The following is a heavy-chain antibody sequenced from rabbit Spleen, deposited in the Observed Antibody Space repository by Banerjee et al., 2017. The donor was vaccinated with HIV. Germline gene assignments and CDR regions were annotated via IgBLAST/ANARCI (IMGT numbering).Heavy chain of an antibody. V-gene: IGHV1S40*01. J-gene: IGHJ6*01. CDR1: GVSFRGNSY. Sequence: QSLEEAVGDLVEPGASLTLTCIASGVSFRGNSYMCWVRQAPGKGLEWIACIDTGSSGFTYFASWAKGRFTIPKTSSTTVTLQMTSLTAADTATYFCARDTGSSFSSYGMALWGPGTLVTVS. D-gene: IGHD8-1*01. CDR3: ARDTGSSFSSYGMAL. CDR2: IDTGSSGFT.